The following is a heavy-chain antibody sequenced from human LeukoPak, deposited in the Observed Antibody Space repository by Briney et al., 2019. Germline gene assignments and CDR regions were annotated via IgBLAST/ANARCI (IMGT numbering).Heavy chain of an antibody. D-gene: IGHD2-2*01. J-gene: IGHJ4*02. CDR2: IIPIFGTT. CDR1: GGTFTIYA. Sequence: SVKVSCKSSGGTFTIYAISWVRQPPGQGLEWVGGIIPIFGTTNYAQMFQGRVTITADESTSTAYMELSSLRSEDTAVYSCARALVGGYCSSTSCYFDYWGQGTLVTVSS. CDR3: ARALVGGYCSSTSCYFDY. V-gene: IGHV1-69*13.